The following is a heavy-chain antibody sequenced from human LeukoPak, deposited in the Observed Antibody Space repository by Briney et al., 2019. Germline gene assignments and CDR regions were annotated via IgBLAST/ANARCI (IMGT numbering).Heavy chain of an antibody. V-gene: IGHV3-21*01. CDR2: ISTSSSYI. CDR3: AELGITMTGGV. J-gene: IGHJ6*04. CDR1: GFTFNRYN. Sequence: GGSLRLSCAASGFTFNRYNMNWVRRAPGKGLEWVSSISTSSSYIYYADSVKGRFTISRDNAKNSLYLQMNSLRAEDTAVYYCAELGITMTGGVWGKGTTVTISS. D-gene: IGHD3-10*02.